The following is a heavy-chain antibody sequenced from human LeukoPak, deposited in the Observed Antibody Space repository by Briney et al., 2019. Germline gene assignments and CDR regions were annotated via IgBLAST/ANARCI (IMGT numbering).Heavy chain of an antibody. V-gene: IGHV4-34*01. J-gene: IGHJ6*03. CDR2: INHSGST. D-gene: IGHD6-6*01. CDR1: GGSFSGYY. Sequence: SETLSLTCAVYGGSFSGYYWSWIRQPPGKGLAWIGEINHSGSTNYNPSLKSRVTISVDTSKNQFSLKLSSVTAADTAVYYCARVGEQLVRYYYYYMDVWGKGTTVTVS. CDR3: ARVGEQLVRYYYYYMDV.